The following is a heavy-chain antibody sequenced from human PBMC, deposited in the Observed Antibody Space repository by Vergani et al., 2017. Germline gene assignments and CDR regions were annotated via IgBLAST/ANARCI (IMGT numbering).Heavy chain of an antibody. CDR2: ISGRSNYI. D-gene: IGHD2-2*01. Sequence: EVQLQESGGGLVKPGGSLRVSCAASGFSFSTYSINWVRQAPGKGLEWVSSISGRSNYIYYADSLKGRFTISRDNSKNSVYLQMNSLRAEDTAVYYCASSKDPGTFDYWGQGTLVTVSS. J-gene: IGHJ4*02. CDR3: ASSKDPGTFDY. V-gene: IGHV3-21*06. CDR1: GFSFSTYS.